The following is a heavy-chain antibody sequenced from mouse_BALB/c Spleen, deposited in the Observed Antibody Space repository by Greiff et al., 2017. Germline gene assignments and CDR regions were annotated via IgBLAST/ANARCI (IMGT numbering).Heavy chain of an antibody. CDR2: ISYSGST. CDR3: ARRKVYYGSSYPYWYCDV. Sequence: EVQLQQSGPSLVKPSQTLSLTCSVTGDSITSGYWNWIRKFPGNKLEYMGYISYSGSTYYNPSLKSRISITRDTSKNQYYLQLNSVTTEDTATYYCARRKVYYGSSYPYWYCDVWGAGTTVTVSS. V-gene: IGHV3-8*02. J-gene: IGHJ1*01. D-gene: IGHD1-1*01. CDR1: GDSITSGY.